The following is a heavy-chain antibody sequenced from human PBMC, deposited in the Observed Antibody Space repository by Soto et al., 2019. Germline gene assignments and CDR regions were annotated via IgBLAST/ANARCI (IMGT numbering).Heavy chain of an antibody. Sequence: QVHLVQSGSEVKKPGASMKVSCKASGYTFTTYYIHWVRQAPGQGLEWMGMINPTFGSTSFAQRXXRXXTMTRDTATSTVYMELRSLRSEDTAVYFCAKERGFGEPFDYWGQGTLVTVSS. V-gene: IGHV1-46*01. CDR1: GYTFTTYY. CDR2: INPTFGST. CDR3: AKERGFGEPFDY. J-gene: IGHJ4*02. D-gene: IGHD3-10*01.